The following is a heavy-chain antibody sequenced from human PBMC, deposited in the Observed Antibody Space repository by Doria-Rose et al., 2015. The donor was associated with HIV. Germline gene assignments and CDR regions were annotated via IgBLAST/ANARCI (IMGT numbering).Heavy chain of an antibody. CDR1: GVSLSSPGMG. J-gene: IGHJ4*02. V-gene: IGHV2-26*01. Sequence: QVTLKESGPVLVKPTETLTLTCTVSGVSLSSPGMGVGWIRRPPGKALEWLANIFSDDERSYKTSLKSRLTISRCTSKSQVVLTMTDMDPVDTATYYCARIKSSRWYHKYYFDFWGQGTLVIVSA. CDR3: ARIKSSRWYHKYYFDF. D-gene: IGHD6-13*01. CDR2: IFSDDER.